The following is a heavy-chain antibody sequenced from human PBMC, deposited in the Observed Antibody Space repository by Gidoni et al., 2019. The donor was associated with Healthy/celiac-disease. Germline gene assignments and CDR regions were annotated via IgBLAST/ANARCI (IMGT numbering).Heavy chain of an antibody. CDR1: GFTFGRYA. CDR3: ARGRVYASRENWFDP. V-gene: IGHV3-30-3*01. Sequence: QVQLVESGGGVVQPGRSLRLSCAAAGFTFGRYAMHWVRQAPGKGLEWVAVISYDGSNKYYADSVKGRFTISRDNSKNTLYLQMNSLRAEDTAVYYCARGRVYASRENWFDPWGQGTLVTVSS. CDR2: ISYDGSNK. J-gene: IGHJ5*02. D-gene: IGHD2-8*01.